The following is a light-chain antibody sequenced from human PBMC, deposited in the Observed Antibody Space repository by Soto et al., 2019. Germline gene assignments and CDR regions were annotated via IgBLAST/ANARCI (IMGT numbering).Light chain of an antibody. Sequence: EIVLTQSPGTLSLSPGERATLSCRASQSVSSSYLAWYQQQPGQAPRLLIYGASSRATGIPDRFSGSGSGTDFTLIISRLEPEDFAVYYCQQYGSWWTFGQGTKVEIK. CDR3: QQYGSWWT. CDR1: QSVSSSY. J-gene: IGKJ1*01. V-gene: IGKV3-20*01. CDR2: GAS.